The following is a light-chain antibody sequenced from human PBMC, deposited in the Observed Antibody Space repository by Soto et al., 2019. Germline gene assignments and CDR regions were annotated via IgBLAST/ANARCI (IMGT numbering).Light chain of an antibody. V-gene: IGKV3-20*01. J-gene: IGKJ4*01. CDR2: GAS. CDR3: QQYGSTPLT. CDR1: QSVSSSY. Sequence: EVVLTQSPGTLSLSPGERATLSCRASQSVSSSYVAWYQQKPGQSPRLLIYGASNRASGIPDRFSGSGSGADLTLSIARLEPEDFAMYYCQQYGSTPLTFGGGTKVDIK.